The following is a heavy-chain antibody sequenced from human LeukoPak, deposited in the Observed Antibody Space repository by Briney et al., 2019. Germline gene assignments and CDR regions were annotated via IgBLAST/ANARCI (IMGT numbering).Heavy chain of an antibody. D-gene: IGHD1-26*01. V-gene: IGHV3-21*01. Sequence: PGGSLRLSCAASGFIFSTYSMNWVRQAPGKGLEWVSSISGSTSYIYYADSVKGRFTISRDNAKNSLYLQMNSLRPEDTAVYYCARENSGSYYQFDCWGQGTLVTVSS. CDR3: ARENSGSYYQFDC. CDR2: ISGSTSYI. CDR1: GFIFSTYS. J-gene: IGHJ4*02.